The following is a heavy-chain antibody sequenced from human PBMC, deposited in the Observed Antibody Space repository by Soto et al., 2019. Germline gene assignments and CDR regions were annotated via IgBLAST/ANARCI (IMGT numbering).Heavy chain of an antibody. CDR3: ANSPEADLVVGPAAIWFDP. CDR2: IYCDDDK. D-gene: IGHD2-2*01. V-gene: IGHV2-5*02. J-gene: IGHJ5*02. Sequence: QITLKESGPTRVKPTQTLTLTCTFSGFSLSTSGVGVGWIRQPPGKALEWLALIYCDDDKRYSPSVQSRLSITKDTSKNQVVLTMTNLDPVDTATYYCANSPEADLVVGPAAIWFDPWGQGTPVTVSS. CDR1: GFSLSTSGVG.